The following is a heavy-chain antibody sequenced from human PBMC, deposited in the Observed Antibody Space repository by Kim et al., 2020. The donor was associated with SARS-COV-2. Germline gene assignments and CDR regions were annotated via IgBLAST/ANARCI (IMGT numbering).Heavy chain of an antibody. CDR1: GFTFSSYG. CDR2: ISYDGSNK. D-gene: IGHD2-2*01. J-gene: IGHJ4*01. CDR3: AKEWRIVVVPAAPDY. Sequence: GGSLRLSCAASGFTFSSYGMHWVRQAPGKGLEWVAVISYDGSNKYYADSVKGRFTISRDNSKNTLYLQMNSMRAEDKAVYYCAKEWRIVVVPAAPDYWG. V-gene: IGHV3-30*18.